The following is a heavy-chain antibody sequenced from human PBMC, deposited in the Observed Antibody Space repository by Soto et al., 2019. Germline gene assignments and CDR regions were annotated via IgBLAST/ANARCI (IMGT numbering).Heavy chain of an antibody. D-gene: IGHD3-10*01. CDR3: AILTMESSNPPTMYV. CDR1: GYSFTSYW. J-gene: IGHJ6*02. V-gene: IGHV5-51*01. Sequence: GESLKISCKGSGYSFTSYWIGWVRQMPGKGLEWMGIIYPGDSDTRYSPSFQGQVTISADKSISTAYLQWSSLKASDTAMYYCAILTMESSNPPTMYVCGQGTTVIVSS. CDR2: IYPGDSDT.